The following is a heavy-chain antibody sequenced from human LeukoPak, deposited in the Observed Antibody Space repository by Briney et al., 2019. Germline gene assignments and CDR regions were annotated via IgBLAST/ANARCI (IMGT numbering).Heavy chain of an antibody. J-gene: IGHJ4*02. CDR3: ANRPSYCSSTSCSAY. D-gene: IGHD2-2*01. Sequence: GGSLRLSYAASGFTFSSYAMSWVRQAPGKGLEWVSAISGSGGSTYYADSVKGRFTISRDNSKNTLYLQMNSLRAEDTAVYYCANRPSYCSSTSCSAYWGQGTLVTVSS. V-gene: IGHV3-23*01. CDR2: ISGSGGST. CDR1: GFTFSSYA.